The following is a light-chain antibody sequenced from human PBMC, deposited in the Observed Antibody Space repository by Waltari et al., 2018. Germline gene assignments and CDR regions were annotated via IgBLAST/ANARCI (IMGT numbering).Light chain of an antibody. Sequence: QSVLTQPPSASGTPGQRVTISCSGSSPNIGSNYVYWYQQLPGTAPKLLIYRNNPRPSGVPDRFSGSKPGTSASLAISGLRSEDEADYYCAAWDDSLSGPVFGGGTKLTVL. CDR3: AAWDDSLSGPV. CDR2: RNN. J-gene: IGLJ2*01. CDR1: SPNIGSNY. V-gene: IGLV1-47*01.